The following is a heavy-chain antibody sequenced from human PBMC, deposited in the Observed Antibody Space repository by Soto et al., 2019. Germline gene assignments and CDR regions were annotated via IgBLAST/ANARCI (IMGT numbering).Heavy chain of an antibody. J-gene: IGHJ4*02. V-gene: IGHV4-59*01. CDR3: ARVLSGSSLFDY. Sequence: SSETLSLTCTVSGGSIISDYWSWIRQPPGKGLEWIGYISYSGSTNYNPSLKSLVTISVDTSKKQFSLKLFSVTAADTAVYYCARVLSGSSLFDYWGQGTLVTVSS. D-gene: IGHD1-26*01. CDR1: GGSIISDY. CDR2: ISYSGST.